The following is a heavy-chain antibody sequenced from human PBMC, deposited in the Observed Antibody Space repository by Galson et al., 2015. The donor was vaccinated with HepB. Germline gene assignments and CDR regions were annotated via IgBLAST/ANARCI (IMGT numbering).Heavy chain of an antibody. CDR3: TRGLVLYSSSWYYFDY. D-gene: IGHD6-13*01. V-gene: IGHV3-49*04. Sequence: SLRLSCAASGFTFGDYAMSWVRQAPGKGLEWVGFIRSKAYGGTTEYAASVKGRFTISRDDSKSIAYLQMNSLKTEDTAVYYCTRGLVLYSSSWYYFDYWGQGTLVTVSS. J-gene: IGHJ4*02. CDR2: IRSKAYGGTT. CDR1: GFTFGDYA.